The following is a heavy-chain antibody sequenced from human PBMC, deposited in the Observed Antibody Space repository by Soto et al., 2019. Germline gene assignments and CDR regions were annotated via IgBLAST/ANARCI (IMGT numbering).Heavy chain of an antibody. Sequence: EVQLVESGGGLVKPGGSLRLSCAASGFTFSNAWMNWVRQAPGKGLEWVGRIKSKTDGGTTDYAAPVKVRFTISRDDSTNTLYLQMNSLKTEDTAVYYCTTLGGVVATINHYYYYGMDVWGQGTTVTVSS. CDR3: TTLGGVVATINHYYYYGMDV. CDR1: GFTFSNAW. D-gene: IGHD5-12*01. CDR2: IKSKTDGGTT. J-gene: IGHJ6*02. V-gene: IGHV3-15*07.